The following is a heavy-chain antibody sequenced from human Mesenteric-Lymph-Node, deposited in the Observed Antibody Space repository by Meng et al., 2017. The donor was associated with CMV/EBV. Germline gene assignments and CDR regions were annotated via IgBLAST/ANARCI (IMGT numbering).Heavy chain of an antibody. CDR2: INPDSGGT. D-gene: IGHD6-6*01. CDR3: ARPVDTTSSSGAFDI. Sequence: ASVKVSCKASGYTFTSYGISWVRQAPGQGLEWMGRINPDSGGTNYAQKFQGRVTMTRDTSTSTVYMELSSLRSDDTAVYYCARPVDTTSSSGAFDIWGQGTMVTVSS. V-gene: IGHV1-2*06. J-gene: IGHJ3*02. CDR1: GYTFTSYG.